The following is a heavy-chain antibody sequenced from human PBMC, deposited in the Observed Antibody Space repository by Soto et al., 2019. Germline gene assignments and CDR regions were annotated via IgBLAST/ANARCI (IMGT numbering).Heavy chain of an antibody. CDR3: AKEFRHDNWFFEY. CDR1: GFTFSRHG. V-gene: IGHV3-30*18. D-gene: IGHD3-10*01. J-gene: IGHJ4*02. Sequence: GGSLRLSCAVSGFTFSRHGMQWVRQAPGKGLEWVAVIGRDGSVSLYTDSVKGRFTASRDNAKNTMYLQMNSLRTEDTAVYYCAKEFRHDNWFFEYWGQGTQVTVSS. CDR2: IGRDGSVS.